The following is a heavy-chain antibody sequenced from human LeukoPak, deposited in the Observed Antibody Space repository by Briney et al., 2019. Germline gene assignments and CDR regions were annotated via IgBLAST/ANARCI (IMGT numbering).Heavy chain of an antibody. CDR1: GYTFTGYY. CDR3: ARAMYYYGSGSYPAAIY. CDR2: INPNSGGT. Sequence: ASVKVSCKASGYTFTGYYMHWVRQAPGQGLEWMGWINPNSGGTNYAQKFQGRVTMTRDTSICTAYMELSRLRSDDTAVYYCARAMYYYGSGSYPAAIYWGQGTLVTVSS. D-gene: IGHD3-10*01. V-gene: IGHV1-2*02. J-gene: IGHJ4*02.